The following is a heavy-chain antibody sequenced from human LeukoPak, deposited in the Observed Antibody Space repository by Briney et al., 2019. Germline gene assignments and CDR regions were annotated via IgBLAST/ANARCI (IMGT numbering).Heavy chain of an antibody. CDR2: IKQDGSEK. CDR1: GFTFSNHW. V-gene: IGHV3-7*05. D-gene: IGHD3-22*01. J-gene: IGHJ4*02. Sequence: QPGGSLRLSCAASGFTFSNHWMGWVRQAPGKGLEWVANIKQDGSEKYYVDSVKGRITISRDNAKSSLFLQMNSLRAEDTALYYRAKDTGFAPHSSGYYYWPFDYWGQGTLVTVSS. CDR3: AKDTGFAPHSSGYYYWPFDY.